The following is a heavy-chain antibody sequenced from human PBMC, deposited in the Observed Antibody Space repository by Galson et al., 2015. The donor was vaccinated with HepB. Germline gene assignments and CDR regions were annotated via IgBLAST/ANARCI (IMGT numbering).Heavy chain of an antibody. CDR2: INTGNGHT. D-gene: IGHD6-19*01. Sequence: CKASGYPFPNYPIHWVRQAPGQRLEWMGWINTGNGHTEYSQKFQDRISITSDTSASTAYMELSSLTSEDTTVYYCARDRSRSGWHPYFDSWGQGALVTVSS. J-gene: IGHJ4*02. V-gene: IGHV1-3*04. CDR1: GYPFPNYP. CDR3: ARDRSRSGWHPYFDS.